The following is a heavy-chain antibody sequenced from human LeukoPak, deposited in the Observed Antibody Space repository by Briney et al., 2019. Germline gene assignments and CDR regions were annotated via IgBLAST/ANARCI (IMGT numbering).Heavy chain of an antibody. CDR2: ISGSGDNT. CDR1: GFTFSSYA. Sequence: GGSLRLSCAASGFTFSSYAMSWVRQAPGKGLEWVSGISGSGDNTYYADSVKGRFTISRDNSKNMLYVHVNSLGTEDTAAYYCAKGSYYDSSGSFYFDYWGQGTLVTVSS. D-gene: IGHD3-22*01. V-gene: IGHV3-23*01. J-gene: IGHJ4*02. CDR3: AKGSYYDSSGSFYFDY.